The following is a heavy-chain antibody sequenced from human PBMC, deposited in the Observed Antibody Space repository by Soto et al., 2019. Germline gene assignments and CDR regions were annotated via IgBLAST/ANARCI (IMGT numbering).Heavy chain of an antibody. CDR3: ARYNMITFGGVIVPRPFDS. CDR1: VGTFSSYA. Sequence: SVKVSCKASVGTFSSYAISWVRQAPGQGLEWMGGIIPIFGTANYAQKFQGRVTITADESTSTAYMELSSLRSEDTAVYYCARYNMITFGGVIVPRPFDSWGQGTLVTVSS. J-gene: IGHJ4*02. CDR2: IIPIFGTA. V-gene: IGHV1-69*13. D-gene: IGHD3-16*02.